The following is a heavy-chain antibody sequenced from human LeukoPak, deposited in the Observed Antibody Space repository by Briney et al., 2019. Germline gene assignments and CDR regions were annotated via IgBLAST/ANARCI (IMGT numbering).Heavy chain of an antibody. Sequence: GASVKVSCKASEYTFTSYYMHWVRQAPGQGLEWMGGIIPIFGTANYAQKFQGRVTITADESTSTAYMELSSLRSEDTAVYYCARAEDQGRYFDWLPGFDPWGQGTLVTVSS. V-gene: IGHV1-69*13. CDR3: ARAEDQGRYFDWLPGFDP. D-gene: IGHD3-9*01. CDR2: IIPIFGTA. CDR1: EYTFTSYY. J-gene: IGHJ5*02.